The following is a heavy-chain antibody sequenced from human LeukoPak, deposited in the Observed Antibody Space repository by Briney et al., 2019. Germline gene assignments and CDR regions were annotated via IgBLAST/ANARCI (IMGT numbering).Heavy chain of an antibody. V-gene: IGHV4-31*03. D-gene: IGHD3-22*01. J-gene: IGHJ5*02. Sequence: SETLSLTCTVSGRSISGGGYYWTWIRQHPGKGLEWIGYIYYSGITHYNPSLKSRLTISVDTSKNQFSLKLSSVTAADTAVYYCVREGLNFDSSGSWFDPWGQGTLVTVSS. CDR1: GRSISGGGYY. CDR2: IYYSGIT. CDR3: VREGLNFDSSGSWFDP.